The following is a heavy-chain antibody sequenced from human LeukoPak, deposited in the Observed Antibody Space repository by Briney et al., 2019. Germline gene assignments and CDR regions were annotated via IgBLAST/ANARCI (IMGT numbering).Heavy chain of an antibody. Sequence: ASVKVSCKASGYTFTSYGISWVRQAPGQGLEWMGWISAYNGNTNYAQKLQGRVTMTTDTSTSTAYMELRSLRSDDTAVYYCARVLLPGHYDSSGYYMGAYNWFDPWGQGTLVTVSS. J-gene: IGHJ5*02. D-gene: IGHD3-22*01. V-gene: IGHV1-18*01. CDR1: GYTFTSYG. CDR3: ARVLLPGHYDSSGYYMGAYNWFDP. CDR2: ISAYNGNT.